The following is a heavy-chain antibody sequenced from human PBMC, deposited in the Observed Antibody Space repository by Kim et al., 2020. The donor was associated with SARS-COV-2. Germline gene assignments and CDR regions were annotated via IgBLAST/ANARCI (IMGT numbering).Heavy chain of an antibody. CDR2: INHSGST. V-gene: IGHV4-34*01. CDR1: GGSFSGYY. CDR3: ARGRYYDSSGYLSIYDY. D-gene: IGHD3-22*01. J-gene: IGHJ4*02. Sequence: SETLSLTCAVYGGSFSGYYWSWIRQPPGKGLEWIGEINHSGSTNYNPSLKSRVTISVDTSKNQFSLKLSSVTAADTAVYYCARGRYYDSSGYLSIYDYWGQGTLVTVSS.